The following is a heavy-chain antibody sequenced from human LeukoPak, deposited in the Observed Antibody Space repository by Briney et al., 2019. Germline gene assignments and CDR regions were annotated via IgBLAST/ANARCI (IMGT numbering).Heavy chain of an antibody. J-gene: IGHJ3*02. CDR3: AKGRDYYDSSGYGAFDI. V-gene: IGHV3-30*18. CDR1: GLTFSSYG. Sequence: GGSLRLACAASGLTFSSYGMDWVRQAPGKGLEWVAVISYDGSNKYYADSVKGRFTISRDNSKNTLYLQMNSLRAEDTAVYYCAKGRDYYDSSGYGAFDIWGQGTMVTVSS. D-gene: IGHD3-22*01. CDR2: ISYDGSNK.